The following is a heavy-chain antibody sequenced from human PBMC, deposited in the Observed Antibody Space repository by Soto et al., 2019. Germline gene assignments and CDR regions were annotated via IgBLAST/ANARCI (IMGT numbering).Heavy chain of an antibody. V-gene: IGHV4-39*01. CDR3: ASVRRGGYDSLRYYYGMDV. D-gene: IGHD5-12*01. CDR1: GGSISSSSYY. Sequence: SETLSLTCTVSGGSISSSSYYWGWIRQPPGKGLEWIGSIYYSGSTYYNPSLKSRVTISVDTSKNQFSLKLRSMTAADTAVYYCASVRRGGYDSLRYYYGMDVWGQGTTVTVS. J-gene: IGHJ6*02. CDR2: IYYSGST.